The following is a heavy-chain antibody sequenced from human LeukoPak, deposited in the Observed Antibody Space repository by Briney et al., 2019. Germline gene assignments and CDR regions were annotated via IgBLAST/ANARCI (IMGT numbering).Heavy chain of an antibody. CDR1: GGSISSYY. Sequence: SETLSLTCTVSGGSISSYYWGWIRQPPGKGLEWIGYIYYSGSTNYNPSLKSRVTISVDTSKNQFSLELSSVTAADTAVYYCARLPKYSGYDELDYWGQGTLVPVSS. V-gene: IGHV4-59*01. CDR2: IYYSGST. D-gene: IGHD5-12*01. J-gene: IGHJ4*02. CDR3: ARLPKYSGYDELDY.